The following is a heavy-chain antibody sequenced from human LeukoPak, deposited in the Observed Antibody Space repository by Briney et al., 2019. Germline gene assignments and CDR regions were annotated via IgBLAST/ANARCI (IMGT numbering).Heavy chain of an antibody. D-gene: IGHD3-10*01. V-gene: IGHV1-2*02. CDR2: INPNSGGT. J-gene: IGHJ6*03. CDR3: ARDRGGLLWFGDDPLGYYYYYMDV. Sequence: GASVKVSCKASGYTFTGYYMHWVRQAPGQGLEWMGWINPNSGGTNYEQKFQGRVTMTRDTSISTAYMELSRLRSDDTAVYYCARDRGGLLWFGDDPLGYYYYYMDVWGKGTTVTVSS. CDR1: GYTFTGYY.